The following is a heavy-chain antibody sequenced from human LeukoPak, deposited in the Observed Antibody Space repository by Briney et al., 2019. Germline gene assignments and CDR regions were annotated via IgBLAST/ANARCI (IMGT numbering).Heavy chain of an antibody. D-gene: IGHD3-16*02. J-gene: IGHJ4*02. CDR3: ARPFWGSYRAFDY. CDR1: GGSISSSSYY. CDR2: IYYSGST. Sequence: SETLSLTCTVSGGSISSSSYYWGWIRQPPGKGLEWIGSIYYSGSTYYNPSLKSRVTISVDTSKNQFSLKLSSVTAADTAVYYCARPFWGSYRAFDYWGQGTLVTVSS. V-gene: IGHV4-39*01.